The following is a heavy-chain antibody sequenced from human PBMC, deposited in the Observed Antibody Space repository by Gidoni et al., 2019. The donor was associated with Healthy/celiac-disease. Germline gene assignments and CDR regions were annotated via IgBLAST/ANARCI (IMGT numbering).Heavy chain of an antibody. CDR2: IQKNGSEK. D-gene: IGHD3-16*01. V-gene: IGHV3-7*01. J-gene: IGHJ5*02. CDR3: AAGGVAWFDP. Sequence: LVQPGGSLRLSCTASGYALGDNWVTWVRQAPGKGLEWVADIQKNGSEKNHVDFLKGRFTISRDNVKNYLYLQMNPLRGEDTALYYCAAGGVAWFDPWGQGTLVTVSS. CDR1: GYALGDNW.